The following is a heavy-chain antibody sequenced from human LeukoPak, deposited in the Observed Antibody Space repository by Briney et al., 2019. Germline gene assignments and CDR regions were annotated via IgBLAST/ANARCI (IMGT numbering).Heavy chain of an antibody. J-gene: IGHJ3*02. CDR2: IKQDGSEK. CDR1: GFTFNNYY. Sequence: GGSLRLSCAASGFTFNNYYMSWVRQAPGKGLEWVANIKQDGSEKYYVDSVKGRFTISRDNAKNSLYLQMNSLRAEDTAVYYCARVGFSDAFDIWGQGTMVTVSS. D-gene: IGHD3-3*02. CDR3: ARVGFSDAFDI. V-gene: IGHV3-7*01.